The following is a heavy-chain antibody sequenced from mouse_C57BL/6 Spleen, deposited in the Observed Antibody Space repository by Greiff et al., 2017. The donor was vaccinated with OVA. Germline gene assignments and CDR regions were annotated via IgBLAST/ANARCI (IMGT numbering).Heavy chain of an antibody. CDR3: AREGRSWYFDV. J-gene: IGHJ1*03. Sequence: EVQLVESGGGLVQPGGSLKLSCAASGFTFSDYYMYWVRQTPEKRLEWVAYISNGGGSTYYPDTVKGRFTISRDNAKNTLYLQMSRLKSEDTAMYYCAREGRSWYFDVWGTGTTVTVSS. D-gene: IGHD1-3*01. CDR1: GFTFSDYY. CDR2: ISNGGGST. V-gene: IGHV5-12*01.